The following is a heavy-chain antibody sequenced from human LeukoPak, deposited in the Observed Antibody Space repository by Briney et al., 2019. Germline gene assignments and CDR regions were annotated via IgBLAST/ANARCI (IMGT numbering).Heavy chain of an antibody. J-gene: IGHJ4*02. CDR2: IIPMLGTV. Sequence: ASVKVSCKASGATFSSYAINWVRQAPGQGLEWMGRIIPMLGTVNYAQKFQGRVTITADKSTSTAYMELSSLRSEDTAVYYCARDKSGGLLWFGELLNGYWGQGTLVTVSS. CDR1: GATFSSYA. V-gene: IGHV1-69*04. D-gene: IGHD3-10*01. CDR3: ARDKSGGLLWFGELLNGY.